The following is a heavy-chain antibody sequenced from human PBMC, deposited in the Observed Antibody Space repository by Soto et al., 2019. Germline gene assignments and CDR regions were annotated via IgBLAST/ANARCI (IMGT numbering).Heavy chain of an antibody. Sequence: PGGSLRLSCAASGVTFSSDAMSWVRQAPGKGLEWVSAISGSGGSTYYADSVKGRFTISRDNSKNTLYLQMNSLRAEDTAVYYCAKDSYDILTGYYSWYYFWGQGTLVTVSS. CDR1: GVTFSSDA. J-gene: IGHJ1*01. D-gene: IGHD3-9*01. CDR2: ISGSGGST. CDR3: AKDSYDILTGYYSWYYF. V-gene: IGHV3-23*01.